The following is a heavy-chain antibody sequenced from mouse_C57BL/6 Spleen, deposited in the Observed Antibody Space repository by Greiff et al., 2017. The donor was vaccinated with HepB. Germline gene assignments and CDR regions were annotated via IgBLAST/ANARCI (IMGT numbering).Heavy chain of an antibody. Sequence: VQLQQPGAELVKPGASVKLSCKASGYTFTSYWMHWVKQRPGQGLEWIGMIHPNSGSTNYNEKFKSKATLTVDKSSSTAYMQLSSLTSEDSAVYYCARDYYSNYGHFYAMDYWGQGTSVTVSS. CDR3: ARDYYSNYGHFYAMDY. CDR1: GYTFTSYW. D-gene: IGHD2-5*01. J-gene: IGHJ4*01. CDR2: IHPNSGST. V-gene: IGHV1-64*01.